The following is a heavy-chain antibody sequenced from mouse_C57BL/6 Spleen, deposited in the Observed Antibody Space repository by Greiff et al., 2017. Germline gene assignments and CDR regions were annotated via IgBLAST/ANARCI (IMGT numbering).Heavy chain of an antibody. CDR3: TRETVVATDFDY. J-gene: IGHJ2*01. Sequence: QVQLKQSGAELVRPGASVTLSCKASGYTFTDYEMHWVKQTPVHGLEWIGAIDPETGGTAYNQKFKGKAILTADKSSSTAYMELRSLTSEDSAVYYCTRETVVATDFDYWGQGTTLTVSS. CDR2: IDPETGGT. V-gene: IGHV1-15*01. D-gene: IGHD1-1*01. CDR1: GYTFTDYE.